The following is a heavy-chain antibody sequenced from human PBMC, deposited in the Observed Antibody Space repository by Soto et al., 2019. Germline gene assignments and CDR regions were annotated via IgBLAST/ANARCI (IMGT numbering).Heavy chain of an antibody. J-gene: IGHJ6*02. CDR1: GGSISSSSYY. Sequence: SETLSLTCTVSGGSISSSSYYWGWIRQPPGKGLEWIGSIYYSGSTYYNPSLKSRVTISVDTSKNQFSLKLSSVTAADTAVYYCAGQLVRYYYYGMDVWGQGTTVTVSS. CDR2: IYYSGST. V-gene: IGHV4-39*01. CDR3: AGQLVRYYYYGMDV. D-gene: IGHD3-10*01.